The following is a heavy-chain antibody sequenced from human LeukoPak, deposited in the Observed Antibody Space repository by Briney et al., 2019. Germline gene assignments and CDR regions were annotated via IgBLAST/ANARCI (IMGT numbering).Heavy chain of an antibody. D-gene: IGHD4-17*01. CDR3: ARDDYGDYERRAGWDWYFDL. V-gene: IGHV3-13*01. CDR2: IGTAGDT. Sequence: GGSLRLSCAASGFTFSSYDMHWVRQATGKGLEWVSAIGTAGDTYYPGSVKGRFTISRENAKNTLDIQMNSMSAEDTAVYYCARDDYGDYERRAGWDWYFDLWGRGTLVTVSS. CDR1: GFTFSSYD. J-gene: IGHJ2*01.